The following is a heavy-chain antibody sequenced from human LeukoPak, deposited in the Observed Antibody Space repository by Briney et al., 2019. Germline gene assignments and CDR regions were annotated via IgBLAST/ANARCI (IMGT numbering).Heavy chain of an antibody. CDR1: GFTVSSNY. Sequence: GGSLRLSCAASGFTVSSNYMGWVRQAPGKGLEWVSCISTTSSYIFYADSVRGRFTISRDNAKNSLYLQMDSLRAEDTAVYYCARGGIITSYAFEIWGQGTMVTVSS. CDR3: ARGGIITSYAFEI. J-gene: IGHJ3*02. CDR2: ISTTSSYI. D-gene: IGHD1-26*01. V-gene: IGHV3-21*01.